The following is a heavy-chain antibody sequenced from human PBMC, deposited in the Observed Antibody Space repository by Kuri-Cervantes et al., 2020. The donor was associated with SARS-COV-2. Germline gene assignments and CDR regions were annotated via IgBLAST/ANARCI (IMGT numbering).Heavy chain of an antibody. J-gene: IGHJ4*02. Sequence: GEFLKISCVGTGFSFSDAWMSWVRQTPGKGLEWVGRFKSKAAGGTIVYAAPVQGRFTISRDDSRNTLYLQMNSLKTEDTGVYYCATGSTSGWYRRDFDFWGLGTLVTVSS. CDR1: GFSFSDAW. V-gene: IGHV3-15*01. CDR3: ATGSTSGWYRRDFDF. CDR2: FKSKAAGGTI. D-gene: IGHD6-19*01.